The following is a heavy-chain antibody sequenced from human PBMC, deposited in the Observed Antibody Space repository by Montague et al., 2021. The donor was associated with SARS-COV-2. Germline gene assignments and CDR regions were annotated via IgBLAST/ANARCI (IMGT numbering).Heavy chain of an antibody. Sequence: SLRLSCAASGSTFSSYAMSWVRQAPGKGLEWVSAISGSGGSTYYADSVKGRFTISRDNSRNTLYLKNNSLRAEDTAVYYCAKDALLLWFGELSRFNERYYFDYWGQGTLVTVSS. CDR1: GSTFSSYA. D-gene: IGHD3-10*01. V-gene: IGHV3-23*01. J-gene: IGHJ4*02. CDR2: ISGSGGST. CDR3: AKDALLLWFGELSRFNERYYFDY.